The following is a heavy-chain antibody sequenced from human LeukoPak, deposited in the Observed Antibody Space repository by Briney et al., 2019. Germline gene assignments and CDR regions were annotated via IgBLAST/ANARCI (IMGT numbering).Heavy chain of an antibody. V-gene: IGHV3-21*01. J-gene: IGHJ3*02. CDR2: ISSSSSYI. D-gene: IGHD3-10*01. Sequence: GGSLRLSCAASGFTFSRYWMNWVRQAPGKGLEWVSSISSSSSYIYYADSVKGRFTISRDNAKNSLYLQMNSLRAEDTAVYYCARDYERYYYGSGSSRDAFDIWGQGTMVTVSS. CDR1: GFTFSRYW. CDR3: ARDYERYYYGSGSSRDAFDI.